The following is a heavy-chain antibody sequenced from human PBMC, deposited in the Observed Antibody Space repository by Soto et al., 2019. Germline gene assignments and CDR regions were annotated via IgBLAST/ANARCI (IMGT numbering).Heavy chain of an antibody. CDR3: ARGGTVVTRAEYFQH. CDR1: GGSISSGGYY. J-gene: IGHJ1*01. Sequence: SSETLSLTCTVSGGSISSGGYYWSWIRQQPRKGLEWIGYIYYSGSTYYNPSLKSRVTISVDTSKNQFSLKLSSVTAADTAVYYCARGGTVVTRAEYFQHWGQGTLVTVSS. CDR2: IYYSGST. D-gene: IGHD2-21*02. V-gene: IGHV4-31*03.